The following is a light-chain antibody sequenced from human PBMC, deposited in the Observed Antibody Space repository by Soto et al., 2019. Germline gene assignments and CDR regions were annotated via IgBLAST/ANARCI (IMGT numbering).Light chain of an antibody. V-gene: IGLV2-14*01. CDR1: SSDY. J-gene: IGLJ1*01. Sequence: QSVLAQPASVSGSPGQSTIISCTGISSDYVSWYQQHPGKAPKFLIYEVENRASGISDRFSGSKSGNTASLTISGLQAEDEADYYCSSFTSDNTLVFGTGTKVTVL. CDR3: SSFTSDNTLV. CDR2: EVE.